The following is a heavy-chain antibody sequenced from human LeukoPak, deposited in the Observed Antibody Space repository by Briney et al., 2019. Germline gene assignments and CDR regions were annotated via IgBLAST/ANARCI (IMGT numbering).Heavy chain of an antibody. J-gene: IGHJ4*02. CDR3: ARVKFGDYFDY. CDR2: IYHSGST. V-gene: IGHV4-30-2*01. CDR1: GGSISSGGYS. Sequence: SQTLSLTCAVSGGSISSGGYSWSWIRQPPGKGLEWIGYIYHSGSTYYNPSLKSRVTISVDRSKNQFSLKLSSVTAADTAVYYCARVKFGDYFDYWGQGTLVTVSS. D-gene: IGHD3-16*01.